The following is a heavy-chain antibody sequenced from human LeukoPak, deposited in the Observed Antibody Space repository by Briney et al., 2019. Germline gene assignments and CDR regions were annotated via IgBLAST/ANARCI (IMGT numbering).Heavy chain of an antibody. CDR1: GFTFSSYA. J-gene: IGHJ5*02. CDR2: IYYSGST. D-gene: IGHD6-19*01. V-gene: IGHV4-59*01. CDR3: ARDSSGWYHWFDP. Sequence: GSLRLSCAASGFTFSSYAMSWVRQAPGKGLEWIGYIYYSGSTNYNPSLKSRVTISVDTSKNQFSLKLSSVTAADTAVYYCARDSSGWYHWFDPWGQGTLVTVSS.